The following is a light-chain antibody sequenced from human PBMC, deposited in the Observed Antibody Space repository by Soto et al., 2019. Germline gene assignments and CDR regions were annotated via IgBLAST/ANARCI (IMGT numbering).Light chain of an antibody. V-gene: IGKV1-5*01. Sequence: DIQMTQSPSTLSASVGDRVTITCRASQSISSWLAWYQQKPGKAPKLLIYDASSLESGVPSRFSGSGSGTEFTLTISSRQPDDFATYYGQQYNSYPYTLGQGTKLEIK. J-gene: IGKJ2*01. CDR2: DAS. CDR1: QSISSW. CDR3: QQYNSYPYT.